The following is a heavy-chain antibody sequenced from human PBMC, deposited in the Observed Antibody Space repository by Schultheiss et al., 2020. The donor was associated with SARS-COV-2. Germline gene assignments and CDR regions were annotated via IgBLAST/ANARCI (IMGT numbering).Heavy chain of an antibody. CDR3: AKDLAAAGFPHNWFDP. V-gene: IGHV3-53*01. Sequence: GGSLRLSCAASGFTVSSNYMSWVRQAPGKGLEWVSVIYSGGSTYYADSVKGRFTISRDNSKNTLYLQMNSLRAEDTAVYYCAKDLAAAGFPHNWFDPWGQGTLVTVSS. CDR2: IYSGGST. CDR1: GFTVSSNY. J-gene: IGHJ5*02. D-gene: IGHD6-13*01.